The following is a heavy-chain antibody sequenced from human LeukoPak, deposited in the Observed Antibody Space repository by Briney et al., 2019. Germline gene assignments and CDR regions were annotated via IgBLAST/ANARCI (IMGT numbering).Heavy chain of an antibody. CDR3: AVGGYQDDYYYYYGMDV. V-gene: IGHV4-59*01. D-gene: IGHD2-2*01. Sequence: SETLSLTCTVSGGSFSSYYWSWIRQPPGKGLEWMGYIYYSGSTNYNPSLKSRVTISVDTSKNQFSLKLSSVTAADTAVYYCAVGGYQDDYYYYYGMDVWGQGTTVTVSS. J-gene: IGHJ6*02. CDR1: GGSFSSYY. CDR2: IYYSGST.